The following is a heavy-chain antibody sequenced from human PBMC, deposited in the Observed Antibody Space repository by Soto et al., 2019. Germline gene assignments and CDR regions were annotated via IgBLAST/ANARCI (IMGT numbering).Heavy chain of an antibody. CDR2: ISGSSSTI. CDR3: TRSAYMDV. D-gene: IGHD2-2*01. Sequence: GGSLRLSCAASGFTFSSCSMNWVRQAPGKGLEWVSYISGSSSTIYYADSVKGRFTISRDNAKNSLYLQMNSLRAEDTAVYYATRSAYMDVWGKGTTVTVSS. J-gene: IGHJ6*03. V-gene: IGHV3-48*01. CDR1: GFTFSSCS.